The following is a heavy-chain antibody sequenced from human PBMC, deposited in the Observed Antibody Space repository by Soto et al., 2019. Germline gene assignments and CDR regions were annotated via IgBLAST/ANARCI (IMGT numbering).Heavy chain of an antibody. V-gene: IGHV2-5*02. J-gene: IGHJ4*02. D-gene: IGHD6-19*01. CDR2: IYWDDNR. Sequence: QITLKESGPTLLKPTQTLTLTCTFSGFSLSASAVGVAWIRQPPGKALEWLALIYWDDNRHFSPSLKSRLTITKDTSKNQVVLIMTNMDPVETATYYCARTSGWLPDSWGQGTLVTVSS. CDR3: ARTSGWLPDS. CDR1: GFSLSASAVG.